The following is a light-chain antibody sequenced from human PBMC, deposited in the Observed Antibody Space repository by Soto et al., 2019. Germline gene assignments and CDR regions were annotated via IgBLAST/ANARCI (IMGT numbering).Light chain of an antibody. Sequence: QAVVTQSPSASASLGASVKLTCTLSSGYSTYAIAWHQQQSEKGPRFLMKINYDGTHSKGDGFFDRFSGSSSGAERHLTISCLQSEDEADYYCQSLGTGIQVFGGGTKLTVL. V-gene: IGLV4-69*01. CDR1: SGYSTYA. CDR3: QSLGTGIQV. J-gene: IGLJ3*02. CDR2: INYDGTH.